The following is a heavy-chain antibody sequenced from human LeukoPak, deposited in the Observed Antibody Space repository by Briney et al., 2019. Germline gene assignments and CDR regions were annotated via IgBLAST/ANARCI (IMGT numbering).Heavy chain of an antibody. CDR2: INSDGSST. V-gene: IGHV3-74*01. CDR1: GFTFSRYY. D-gene: IGHD6-13*01. J-gene: IGHJ4*02. Sequence: PGGSLRLSCAASGFTFSRYYMHWVRQAPGKGLVWVSRINSDGSSTTYADSVKGRFTISRDNAKNTVYLQMNSLKVEDTAVYYCTRVFVGDEYSSSGYWGQGTLVTVSS. CDR3: TRVFVGDEYSSSGY.